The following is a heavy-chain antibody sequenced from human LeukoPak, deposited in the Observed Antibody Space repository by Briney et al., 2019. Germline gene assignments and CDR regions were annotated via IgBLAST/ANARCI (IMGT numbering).Heavy chain of an antibody. V-gene: IGHV3-74*01. J-gene: IGHJ6*03. CDR1: DFTFNNYW. CDR2: IDSAGTTA. Sequence: EGSLRLSCIASDFTFNNYWMHWVRRAPGKGLVWVSRIDSAGTTASYADTLQDRFSISRDNARNTLYLQMASLRAKDTAVYYCARGRYYMDVWGKGTTVTVSS. CDR3: ARGRYYMDV.